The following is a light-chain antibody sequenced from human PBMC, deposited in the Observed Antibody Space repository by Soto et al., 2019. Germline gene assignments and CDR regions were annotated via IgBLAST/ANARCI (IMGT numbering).Light chain of an antibody. Sequence: QSALTQPPSASGSPGQSVTISCTGTSSDAGAYKYVSWYQQYPGKAPKLMIYEVSKRPSGVPARFSGSKSGNTASLTVSGLQSEDEADYYCTSYVGSDTWVFGGGTKVTVL. CDR2: EVS. CDR3: TSYVGSDTWV. J-gene: IGLJ3*02. V-gene: IGLV2-8*01. CDR1: SSDAGAYKY.